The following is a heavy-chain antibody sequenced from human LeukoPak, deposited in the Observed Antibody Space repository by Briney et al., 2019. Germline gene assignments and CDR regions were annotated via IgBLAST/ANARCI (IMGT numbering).Heavy chain of an antibody. D-gene: IGHD3-3*01. CDR2: ISSSSSYI. CDR1: GFTFSSYS. Sequence: GGSLRLSCAASGFTFSSYSMNWVRQAPGKGLEWVSSISSSSSYIYYADSVKGRFTISRDNAKNSLYLQMNSLRAEDTAVYYCAKDGFEWSPAVDYWGQGTLVTVSS. CDR3: AKDGFEWSPAVDY. J-gene: IGHJ4*02. V-gene: IGHV3-21*01.